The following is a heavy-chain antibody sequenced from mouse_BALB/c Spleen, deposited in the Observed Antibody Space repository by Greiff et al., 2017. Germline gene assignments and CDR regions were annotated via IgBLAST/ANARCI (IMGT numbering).Heavy chain of an antibody. Sequence: EVKLMESGPGLVKPSQSLSLTCTVTGYSITSDYAWNWIRQFPGNKLEWMGYISYSGSTSYNPSLKSRISITRDTSKNQFFLQLNSVTTEDTATYYCARWGAVFDYWGQGTTLTVSS. CDR3: ARWGAVFDY. CDR1: GYSITSDYA. V-gene: IGHV3-2*02. J-gene: IGHJ2*01. CDR2: ISYSGST. D-gene: IGHD6-1*01.